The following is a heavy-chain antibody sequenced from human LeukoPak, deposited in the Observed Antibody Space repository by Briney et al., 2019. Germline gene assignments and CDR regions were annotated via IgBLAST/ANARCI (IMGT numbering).Heavy chain of an antibody. CDR2: ISSSGSTI. Sequence: EGSLRLSCAASGFTFSDYYMSWIRQAPGKGLEWVSYISSSGSTIYYADSVKGRFTISRDNAKNSLYLQMNSLRAEDTAVYYCASVDSSGYPDYWGQGTLVTVSS. D-gene: IGHD3-22*01. CDR1: GFTFSDYY. J-gene: IGHJ4*02. V-gene: IGHV3-11*04. CDR3: ASVDSSGYPDY.